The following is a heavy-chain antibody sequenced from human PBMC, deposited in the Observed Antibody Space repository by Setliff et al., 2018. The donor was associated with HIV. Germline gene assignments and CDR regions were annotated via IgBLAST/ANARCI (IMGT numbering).Heavy chain of an antibody. CDR2: ISVYNGDT. CDR1: GSSSTRYG. V-gene: IGHV1-18*01. Sequence: ASVKVSCKASGSSSTRYGLAWVRQAPGQGLEWMGWISVYNGDTKYAQKLQDRVTMTIDTATRTAYMEVRSLRAADTAVYYCARATQLRSGVVDPAAKYFYYYMDVWGKGTTVTV. CDR3: ARATQLRSGVVDPAAKYFYYYMDV. D-gene: IGHD2-2*01. J-gene: IGHJ6*03.